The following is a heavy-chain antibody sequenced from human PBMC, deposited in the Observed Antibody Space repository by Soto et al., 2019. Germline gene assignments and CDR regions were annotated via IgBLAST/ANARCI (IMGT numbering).Heavy chain of an antibody. Sequence: PSETLSLTCTVSGGSISSGDYYWSWIRQPPGKGLEWIGYIYYSGTTYYNPSLKSRVTISVDTSKNQFSLKLSSVTAADTAVYYCARVDTAMVIDYWGQATLVTVSS. CDR2: IYYSGTT. J-gene: IGHJ4*02. CDR1: GGSISSGDYY. D-gene: IGHD5-18*01. V-gene: IGHV4-30-4*01. CDR3: ARVDTAMVIDY.